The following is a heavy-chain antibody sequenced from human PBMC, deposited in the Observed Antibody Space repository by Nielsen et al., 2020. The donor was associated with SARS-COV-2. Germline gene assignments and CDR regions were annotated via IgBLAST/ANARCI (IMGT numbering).Heavy chain of an antibody. CDR2: ISASGGST. J-gene: IGHJ4*01. Sequence: GGSLRLSCAASGFTFTKYAISWVRQAPGTGLEWVSGISASGGSTYYADSVKGRFTISRDNSKNTVYLQLNSLRAGDTAVYYCAKKFGLNWNYDYWGQGTLVTVS. V-gene: IGHV3-23*01. D-gene: IGHD1-7*01. CDR1: GFTFTKYA. CDR3: AKKFGLNWNYDY.